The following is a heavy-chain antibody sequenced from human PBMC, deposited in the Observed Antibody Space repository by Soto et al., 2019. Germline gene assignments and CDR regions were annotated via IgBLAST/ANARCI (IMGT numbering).Heavy chain of an antibody. CDR1: GGSISGYY. CDR2: IYSSGTT. J-gene: IGHJ5*02. V-gene: IGHV4-4*07. CDR3: ARRRRFSDSFDP. D-gene: IGHD3-3*01. Sequence: SETLSLTCTVSGGSISGYYWTWIRQPAGKGLEWIVRIYSSGTTKYNPSLKSRVTMSLDTSKNQFSLRLSSVTATDPAVYYCARRRRFSDSFDPWGPGTLVTVS.